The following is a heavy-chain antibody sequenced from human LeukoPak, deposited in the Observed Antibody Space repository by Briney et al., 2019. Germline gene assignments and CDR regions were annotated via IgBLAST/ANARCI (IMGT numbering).Heavy chain of an antibody. J-gene: IGHJ4*02. V-gene: IGHV3-30*03. D-gene: IGHD3-16*02. CDR2: ISYDGSNK. CDR3: ARDGRYDYVWGSYRSAFYYFDY. CDR1: GFTFSSYG. Sequence: GSLRLSCAASGFTFSSYGMHWVRQAPGKGLEWVAVISYDGSNKYYADSVKGRFTISRDNSKNTLYLQMNSLRAEDTAVYYCARDGRYDYVWGSYRSAFYYFDYWGQGTLVTVSS.